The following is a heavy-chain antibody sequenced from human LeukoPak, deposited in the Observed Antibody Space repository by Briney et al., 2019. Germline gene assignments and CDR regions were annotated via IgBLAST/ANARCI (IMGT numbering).Heavy chain of an antibody. V-gene: IGHV1-2*02. Sequence: GASVKVSCKTSGYTFTDYYMHWVRQAPGQGLEWMGWINSNSGGTHYAQHFQGRVTMTRDTSISTAYVELSRLKSDDTAVYYCARDHCGGDCYSFDYWGQGTLVTVSS. CDR3: ARDHCGGDCYSFDY. CDR2: INSNSGGT. J-gene: IGHJ4*02. D-gene: IGHD2-21*02. CDR1: GYTFTDYY.